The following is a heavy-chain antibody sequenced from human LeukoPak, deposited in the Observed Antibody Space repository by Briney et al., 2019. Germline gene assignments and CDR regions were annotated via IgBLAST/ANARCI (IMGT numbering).Heavy chain of an antibody. CDR2: ISSSSSYI. CDR3: AREGSGYYSKSPDY. Sequence: GGSLRLSCAASGFAFSSYSMNWVRQAPGKGLEWVSSISSSSSYIYYADSVKGRLTISRDNAKNSLYLQMNSLRAEDTAVYYCAREGSGYYSKSPDYWGQGTLVTVSS. CDR1: GFAFSSYS. J-gene: IGHJ4*02. D-gene: IGHD3-22*01. V-gene: IGHV3-21*01.